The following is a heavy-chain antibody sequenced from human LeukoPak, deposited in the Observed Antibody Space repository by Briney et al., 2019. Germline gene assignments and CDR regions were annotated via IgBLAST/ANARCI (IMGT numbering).Heavy chain of an antibody. CDR3: ARVICSGGSCRFDY. D-gene: IGHD2-15*01. CDR1: GGSISSYY. Sequence: SETLSLTCTVSGGSISSYYWNWIRQPAGKGLEWIGRIHTSGSTNYNPSLKSRVTMSVDTSKNKFSLKLSSVTAADTAVYYCARVICSGGSCRFDYWGQGTLVTASS. V-gene: IGHV4-4*07. J-gene: IGHJ4*02. CDR2: IHTSGST.